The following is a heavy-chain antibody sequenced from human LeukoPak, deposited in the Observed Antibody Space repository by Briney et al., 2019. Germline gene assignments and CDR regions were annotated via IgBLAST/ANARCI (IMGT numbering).Heavy chain of an antibody. CDR3: AKDRSTMIDAFDI. Sequence: PGGSLTLSCAASGFTFTTYWMSWVRQAPGKGLEWVANIKQDGTEKYYVDSVKGRFTISRDNSKNTLHLQMNSLRAEDTAVYYCAKDRSTMIDAFDIWGQGTMVTVSS. D-gene: IGHD3-22*01. J-gene: IGHJ3*02. CDR2: IKQDGTEK. CDR1: GFTFTTYW. V-gene: IGHV3-7*03.